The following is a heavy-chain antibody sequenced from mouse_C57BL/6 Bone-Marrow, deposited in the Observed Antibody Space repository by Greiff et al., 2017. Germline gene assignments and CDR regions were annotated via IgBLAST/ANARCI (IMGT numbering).Heavy chain of an antibody. CDR3: ARYPPYYGSSYDWFAY. D-gene: IGHD1-1*01. CDR2: INPSNGGT. CDR1: GYTFTSYW. J-gene: IGHJ3*01. V-gene: IGHV1-53*01. Sequence: VQLQQPGTELVKPGASVKLSCKASGYTFTSYWMHWVKQRPGQGLEWIGNINPSNGGTNYNEKFKSKATLTVDKSSSPAYMQLSSLTSEDSAVYYGARYPPYYGSSYDWFAYWGQGTLVTVSA.